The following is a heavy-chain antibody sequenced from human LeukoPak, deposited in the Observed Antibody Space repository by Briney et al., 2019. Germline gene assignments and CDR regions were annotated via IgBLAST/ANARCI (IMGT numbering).Heavy chain of an antibody. CDR3: ARGSRAAADPFDY. CDR1: GGSISSGSYY. J-gene: IGHJ4*02. V-gene: IGHV4-61*02. D-gene: IGHD6-13*01. Sequence: PSQTLSLTCTVSGGSISSGSYYWSWIRQPAGKGLEWIGRIYTSGSTNYNPSLKSRVTISVDTSKNQFSLKLSSVTAADTAVYYCARGSRAAADPFDYWGQGTLVTVSS. CDR2: IYTSGST.